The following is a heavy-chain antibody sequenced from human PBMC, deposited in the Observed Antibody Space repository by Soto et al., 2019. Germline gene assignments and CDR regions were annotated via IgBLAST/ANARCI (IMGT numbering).Heavy chain of an antibody. CDR2: IWYDGSNK. CDR1: GFTFSSYG. V-gene: IGHV3-33*01. D-gene: IGHD4-17*01. CDR3: AREAYGDYFYYFDY. Sequence: QVQLVESGGGVVQPGRSLRLSCAASGFTFSSYGMHWVRQAPGKGLEWVAVIWYDGSNKYYADSVKGRFTISRDNSKNTLYPQMNSLRAEDTAVYYCAREAYGDYFYYFDYWGQGTLVTVTS. J-gene: IGHJ4*02.